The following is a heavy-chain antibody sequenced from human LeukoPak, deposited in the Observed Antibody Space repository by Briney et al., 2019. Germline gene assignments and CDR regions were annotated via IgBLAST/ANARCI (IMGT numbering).Heavy chain of an antibody. CDR3: ARKVRWYYDFWSGYINYYYYGMDV. CDR2: MNPNSGNT. V-gene: IGHV1-8*01. Sequence: ASVKVSCKASGYTFTSYDINWVRQATGQGPEWMGWMNPNSGNTGYAQKFQGRVTMTRNTSISTAYMELSSLRSEDTAVYYCARKVRWYYDFWSGYINYYYYGMDVWGQGTTVTVSS. J-gene: IGHJ6*02. CDR1: GYTFTSYD. D-gene: IGHD3-3*01.